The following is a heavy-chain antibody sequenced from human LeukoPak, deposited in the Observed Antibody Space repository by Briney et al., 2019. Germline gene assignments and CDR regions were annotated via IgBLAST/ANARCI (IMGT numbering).Heavy chain of an antibody. Sequence: GGSLRLSCEASGFTFSSWSMNWVRQAPGKGLEWVSYISSTSSHIYYADSVKGRFTISRDNSKDTLYLQMNSLRAEDTAVYYCAKAIYSYGDYDFDYWGQGTLVTVSS. CDR3: AKAIYSYGDYDFDY. J-gene: IGHJ4*02. V-gene: IGHV3-21*05. CDR2: ISSTSSHI. CDR1: GFTFSSWS. D-gene: IGHD4-17*01.